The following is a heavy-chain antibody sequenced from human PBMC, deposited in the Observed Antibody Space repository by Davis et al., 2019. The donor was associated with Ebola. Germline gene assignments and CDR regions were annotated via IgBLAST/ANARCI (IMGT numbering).Heavy chain of an antibody. CDR1: GFTFSNAW. J-gene: IGHJ6*04. CDR3: ARADYGSGSSYGMDV. V-gene: IGHV3-23*01. Sequence: GESLKISCAASGFTFSNAWMSWVRQAPGKGLEWVSAISGSGGSTYYADSVKGRFTISRDNSKNTLYLQMNSLRDEDTAMYYCARADYGSGSSYGMDVWGKGTTVTVSS. D-gene: IGHD3-10*01. CDR2: ISGSGGST.